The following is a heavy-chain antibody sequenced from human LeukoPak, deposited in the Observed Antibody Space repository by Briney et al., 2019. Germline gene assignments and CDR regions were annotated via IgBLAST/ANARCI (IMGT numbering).Heavy chain of an antibody. CDR3: ARAREYDY. V-gene: IGHV1-2*02. CDR1: GYTFTSYG. D-gene: IGHD2/OR15-2a*01. J-gene: IGHJ4*02. Sequence: ASVKVSCKASGYTFTSYGISWVRQAPGQGLEWMGWINPNSGGTNYAQKFQGRVTMTRDTSISTAYMELSRLRSDDTAVYYCARAREYDYWGQGTLVTVSS. CDR2: INPNSGGT.